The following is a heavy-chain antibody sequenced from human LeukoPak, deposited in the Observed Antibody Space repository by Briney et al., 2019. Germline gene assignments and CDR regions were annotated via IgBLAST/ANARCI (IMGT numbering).Heavy chain of an antibody. CDR2: IYYSGST. CDR3: VRVDNGGNYFDY. CDR1: GASITSFY. D-gene: IGHD4-23*01. J-gene: IGHJ4*02. Sequence: SETLSLTCTVSGASITSFYWSWIRQPPGKGLEWIGYIYYSGSTKYNPSLKSRVTISADTSKNQFSLRLSSVTAADTAVYYCVRVDNGGNYFDYWGQGTLVTVSS. V-gene: IGHV4-59*08.